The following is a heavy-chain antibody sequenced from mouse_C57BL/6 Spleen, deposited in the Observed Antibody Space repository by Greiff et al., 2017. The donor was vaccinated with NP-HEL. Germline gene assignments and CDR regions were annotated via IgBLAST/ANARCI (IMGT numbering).Heavy chain of an antibody. CDR1: GFTFSSYG. CDR3: ARRGTTVVVYWYFDV. Sequence: EVKLVESGGDLVKPGGSLKLSCAASGFTFSSYGMSWVRQTPDKRLEWVATISSGGSYTYYPDSVKGRFTISRDNAKNTLYLQMSSLKSEDTAMYYCARRGTTVVVYWYFDVWGTGTTVTVSS. V-gene: IGHV5-6*02. CDR2: ISSGGSYT. D-gene: IGHD1-1*01. J-gene: IGHJ1*03.